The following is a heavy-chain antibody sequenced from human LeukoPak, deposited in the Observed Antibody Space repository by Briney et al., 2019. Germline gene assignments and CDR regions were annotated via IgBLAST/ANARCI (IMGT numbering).Heavy chain of an antibody. Sequence: PGGSLRLSCAASAFTVSSNYMAWVRQAPGKGLEWVSVIYSGGSTYYADSVKGRFTISRDNSKNTLYLQMNSLRAEDTALYYCAREGVGYTYGLDYWGQGTLVTVSS. CDR1: AFTVSSNY. CDR2: IYSGGST. D-gene: IGHD5-18*01. V-gene: IGHV3-66*01. CDR3: AREGVGYTYGLDY. J-gene: IGHJ4*02.